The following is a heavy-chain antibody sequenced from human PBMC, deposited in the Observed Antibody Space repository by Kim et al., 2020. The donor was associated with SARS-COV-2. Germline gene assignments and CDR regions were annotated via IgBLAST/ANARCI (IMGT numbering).Heavy chain of an antibody. V-gene: IGHV3-21*01. CDR1: GFTFSSYS. D-gene: IGHD3-22*01. J-gene: IGHJ4*02. CDR2: ISSSSSYI. CDR3: AIPRNIDYDSSGYSL. Sequence: GGSLRLSCAASGFTFSSYSMNWVRQAPGKGLEWVSSISSSSSYIYYADSVKGRFTISRDNAKNSLYLQMNSLRAEDTAVYYCAIPRNIDYDSSGYSLWGQGTLFTVSS.